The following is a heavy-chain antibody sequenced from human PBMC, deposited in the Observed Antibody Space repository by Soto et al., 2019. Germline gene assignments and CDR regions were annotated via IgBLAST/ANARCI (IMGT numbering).Heavy chain of an antibody. V-gene: IGHV3-23*01. J-gene: IGHJ4*02. Sequence: EVQLLESGGGLVRPGGSLRLSCVGSEFTFSNYAMTWVRQAPGKGLEWVSGISGGGGITKYADSVKGRFTISRDNSKNTLYLQMNSLRAEDTARYYWAKDPNGDYLGAFDSWGQGTLVTVSS. CDR1: EFTFSNYA. CDR2: ISGGGGIT. D-gene: IGHD4-17*01. CDR3: AKDPNGDYLGAFDS.